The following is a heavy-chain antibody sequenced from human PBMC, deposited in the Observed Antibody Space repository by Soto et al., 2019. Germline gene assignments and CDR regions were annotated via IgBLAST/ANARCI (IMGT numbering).Heavy chain of an antibody. D-gene: IGHD2-2*02. CDR1: GGTFSSYT. CDR2: IIPILGIA. CDR3: AMEYCSSTRCDRAY. Sequence: QVQLVQSGAEVKKPGSSVKVSCKASGGTFSSYTISWVRQAPGQGLEWMGRIIPILGIANYAQKFQGRVTITAANSTSTAYMELSSRRSEDTAVYYCAMEYCSSTRCDRAYWGQGTLVTVSS. J-gene: IGHJ4*02. V-gene: IGHV1-69*02.